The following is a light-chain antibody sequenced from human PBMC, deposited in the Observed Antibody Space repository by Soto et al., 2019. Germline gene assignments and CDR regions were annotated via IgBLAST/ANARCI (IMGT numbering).Light chain of an antibody. CDR3: QQRSSGIT. Sequence: EIVLTQSPATLSLSPGERATLSCRASQSVGDYLVWYRQKPGQAPGLLIYDASNRSTGIPDRFSGSGSGTDFSLTISSLEPEDFAVYYCQQRSSGITFGQGTRLEIK. J-gene: IGKJ5*01. V-gene: IGKV3-11*01. CDR1: QSVGDY. CDR2: DAS.